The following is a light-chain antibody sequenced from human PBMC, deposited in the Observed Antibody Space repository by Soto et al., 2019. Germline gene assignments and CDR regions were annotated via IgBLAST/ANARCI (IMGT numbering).Light chain of an antibody. J-gene: IGKJ5*01. V-gene: IGKV3-20*01. Sequence: EIVLTQSPDILSLSPGERATLSCRASQGMSSAYLAWFQQKPGQAPTLLIYGASTRATGIPDRISGGGSGTDFTLTISRLEPEDFAVYYCQHYVTSSITFGQGTRLEIK. CDR3: QHYVTSSIT. CDR1: QGMSSAY. CDR2: GAS.